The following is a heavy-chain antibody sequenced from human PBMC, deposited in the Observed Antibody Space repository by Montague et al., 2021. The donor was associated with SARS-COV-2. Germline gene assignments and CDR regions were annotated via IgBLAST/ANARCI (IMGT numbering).Heavy chain of an antibody. CDR3: ARQENSSGWFKPDAFDI. J-gene: IGHJ3*02. CDR1: GDSISNYS. CDR2: IYYSGST. V-gene: IGHV4-59*08. Sequence: SETLSLTCSVSGDSISNYSWSWIRQSPGKGLEWIGYIYYSGSTNYNPSLTSRVTISVDTSKNQFSLKLSSVTAADTAVYYCARQENSSGWFKPDAFDIWGQGTMVTVSS. D-gene: IGHD6-19*01.